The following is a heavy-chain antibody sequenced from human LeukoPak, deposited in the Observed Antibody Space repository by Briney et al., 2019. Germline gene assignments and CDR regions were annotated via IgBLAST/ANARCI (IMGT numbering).Heavy chain of an antibody. D-gene: IGHD3/OR15-3a*01. CDR2: IGDSGGST. J-gene: IGHJ4*02. CDR1: GITLSNYG. Sequence: GGSLRLSCAVSGITLSNYGMSWVRQAPGKGLEWVAGIGDSGGSTNYADSVKGRFTISRDNPKNTLYLQMNSLRAEDTAVYFCAKRGAVIRVILVGFHKAAYYFESWGQGALVTVSS. CDR3: AKRGAVIRVILVGFHKAAYYFES. V-gene: IGHV3-23*01.